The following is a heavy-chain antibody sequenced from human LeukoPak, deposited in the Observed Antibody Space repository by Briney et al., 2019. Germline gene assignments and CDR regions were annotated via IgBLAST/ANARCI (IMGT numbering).Heavy chain of an antibody. CDR1: GYTFTSYA. V-gene: IGHV1-18*01. CDR3: ARDQEGFDY. Sequence: GASVKVSCTPSGYTFTSYALSWVRQAPGQGLEWMGWISTYSGNTNYAQKLQGRITMTTETSTSTAYMELRSLRSDDTAVYYCARDQEGFDYWGQGTLVTVSS. J-gene: IGHJ4*02. CDR2: ISTYSGNT.